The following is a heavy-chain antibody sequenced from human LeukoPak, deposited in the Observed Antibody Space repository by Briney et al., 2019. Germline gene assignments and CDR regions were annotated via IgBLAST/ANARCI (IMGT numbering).Heavy chain of an antibody. CDR3: ARDLGWLRLLGVDY. CDR1: GFTFSSCG. Sequence: GRSLRLSCAASGFTFSSCGMHWVRQAPGKGLEWVAVIWYDGSNKYYADSVKGRFTISRDNSKNTLYLQMNSLRAEDTAVYCCARDLGWLRLLGVDYWGQGTLVTVSS. D-gene: IGHD5-12*01. J-gene: IGHJ4*02. V-gene: IGHV3-33*01. CDR2: IWYDGSNK.